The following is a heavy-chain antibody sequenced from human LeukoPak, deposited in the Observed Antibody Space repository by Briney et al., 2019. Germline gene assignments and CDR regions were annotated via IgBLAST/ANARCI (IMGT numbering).Heavy chain of an antibody. CDR3: ARHSHVDTAMVTIY. V-gene: IGHV5-51*01. D-gene: IGHD5-18*01. Sequence: GESLKISCKGSGYSFTSYWIGWVRQMPGKGLEWMGIIYPGDSDTRYSPSFRGQVTISADKSISTAYLRWSSLKASDTAMYYCARHSHVDTAMVTIYWGQGTLVTVSS. CDR2: IYPGDSDT. CDR1: GYSFTSYW. J-gene: IGHJ4*02.